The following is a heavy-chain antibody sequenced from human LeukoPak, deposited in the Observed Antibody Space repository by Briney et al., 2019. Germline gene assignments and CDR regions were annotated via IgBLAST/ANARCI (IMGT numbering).Heavy chain of an antibody. V-gene: IGHV4-39*07. CDR3: ARTKGRAVGQTAFQY. J-gene: IGHJ4*02. Sequence: SETLSLTCTVSGASFSNDYHWGWIRQSPGKGLEWIGTMGYGGRTYFSPSLKSRVSLSIDMSRTYFSLILKSVSAADAAVYYCARTKGRAVGQTAFQYWGQGTLVTVSA. CDR1: GASFSNDYH. CDR2: MGYGGRT. D-gene: IGHD1-26*01.